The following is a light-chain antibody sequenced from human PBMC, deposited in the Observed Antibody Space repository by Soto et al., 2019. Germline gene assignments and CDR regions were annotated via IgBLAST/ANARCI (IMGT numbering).Light chain of an antibody. CDR3: ATWDSSLRAYV. J-gene: IGLJ1*01. CDR1: SSNIGNNY. V-gene: IGLV1-51*02. CDR2: ENN. Sequence: QSVLTQPPSVSAAPGQKVTISCSGSSSNIGNNYVSWYQQLPGTAPKLLIYENNKRPSGIPDRFSGSKSGTSATLGITGLQTGDEADYYCATWDSSLRAYVFGTGTKVTVL.